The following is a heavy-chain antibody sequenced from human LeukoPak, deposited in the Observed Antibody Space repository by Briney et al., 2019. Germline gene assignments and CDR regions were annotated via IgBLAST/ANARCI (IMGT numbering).Heavy chain of an antibody. J-gene: IGHJ3*02. V-gene: IGHV1-3*01. CDR3: ARFAYDSSGEAVDAFDI. Sequence: ASVKVSCKASGYTFTSYAMHWVRQAPGQRLEWMGWINAGNGNTKYSQKFQGRVTITRDTSASTAYMELSSLRSEDTAVYYCARFAYDSSGEAVDAFDIWGQGTMVTVSS. D-gene: IGHD3-22*01. CDR1: GYTFTSYA. CDR2: INAGNGNT.